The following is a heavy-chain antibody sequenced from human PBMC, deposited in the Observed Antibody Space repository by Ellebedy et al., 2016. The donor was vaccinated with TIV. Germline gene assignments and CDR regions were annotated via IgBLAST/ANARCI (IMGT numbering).Heavy chain of an antibody. CDR2: IIPIFGTA. J-gene: IGHJ6*02. D-gene: IGHD3-3*01. CDR1: GGTFSSYA. V-gene: IGHV1-69*06. Sequence: SVKVSXXASGGTFSSYAISWVRQAPGQGLEWMGGIIPIFGTANYAQKFQGRVTITADKSTSTAYMELSSLRSEDTAVYYCARANWSGYSRYGMDVWGQGTTVTVSS. CDR3: ARANWSGYSRYGMDV.